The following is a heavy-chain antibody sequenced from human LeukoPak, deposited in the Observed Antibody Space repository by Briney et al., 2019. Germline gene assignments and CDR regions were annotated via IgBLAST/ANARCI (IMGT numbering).Heavy chain of an antibody. Sequence: PSETLSLTCTVSGGSISSFYWCWIRQPPGKGLEYIGYISYSETTSYNPSLKSRVTISVDTSKNQFSLKLTSVTAADTAVYYCARDKGLPQAFDIWGQGTMVTVSS. V-gene: IGHV4-59*01. CDR3: ARDKGLPQAFDI. J-gene: IGHJ3*02. CDR1: GGSISSFY. CDR2: ISYSETT. D-gene: IGHD5/OR15-5a*01.